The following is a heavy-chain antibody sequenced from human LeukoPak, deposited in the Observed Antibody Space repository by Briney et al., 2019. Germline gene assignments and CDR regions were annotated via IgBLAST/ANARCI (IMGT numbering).Heavy chain of an antibody. CDR3: ARGAGDYDFWSGYYAYYYYGMDV. J-gene: IGHJ6*02. V-gene: IGHV4-61*01. CDR2: IYYSGST. D-gene: IGHD3-3*01. CDR1: GDSVSSDSYY. Sequence: PSETLSLTCTVSGDSVSSDSYYWSWIRQPPGKGLEWIGYIYYSGSTNYNPSLKSRVTISVDTSKNQFSLKLSSVTAADTAVYYCARGAGDYDFWSGYYAYYYYGMDVWGQGTTVTVSS.